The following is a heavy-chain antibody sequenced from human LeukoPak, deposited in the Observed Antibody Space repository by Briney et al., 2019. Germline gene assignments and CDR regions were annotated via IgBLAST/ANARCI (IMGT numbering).Heavy chain of an antibody. J-gene: IGHJ4*02. V-gene: IGHV4-39*01. CDR1: GGSISSSSYY. Sequence: SETLSLTCTVSGGSISSSSYYWGWIRQPPGKGLEWIGSIYYSGSTYYNPSLKSRVTISVDTSKNQFSLKLSSVTAADTAVYYCARLRPVEDETWEPWCYFDYWGQGTLVTVSS. CDR2: IYYSGST. D-gene: IGHD1-26*01. CDR3: ARLRPVEDETWEPWCYFDY.